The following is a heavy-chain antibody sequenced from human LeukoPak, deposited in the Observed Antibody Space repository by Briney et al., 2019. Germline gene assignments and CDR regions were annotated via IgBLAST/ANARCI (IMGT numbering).Heavy chain of an antibody. CDR3: ARGYCSGGSCYSLGSRDRLPLDP. Sequence: SGTLSLTCAVSGASFSDHYWIWIRQSPVKGLEWIGEIYHSGSTNYNPSLKSRAIISVDTSKQQFSLRLTSMTAADAAVYYCARGYCSGGSCYSLGSRDRLPLDPWGPGTLVSVSS. CDR2: IYHSGST. J-gene: IGHJ5*02. D-gene: IGHD2-15*01. V-gene: IGHV4-34*01. CDR1: GASFSDHY.